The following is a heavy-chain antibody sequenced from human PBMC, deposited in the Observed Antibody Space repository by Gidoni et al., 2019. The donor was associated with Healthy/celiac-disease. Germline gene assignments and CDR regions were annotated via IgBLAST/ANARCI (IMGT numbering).Heavy chain of an antibody. V-gene: IGHV4-59*01. Sequence: QVQLQESGPGLVKPSETLSLTCTVSGGSISSYYWSWIRQPPGKGLEWIGYIYYSGSTTYNPSLKSRVTISVDTSKNQFSLKLSSVTAADTSVYYCARDITVTRGASGYFDYWGQGTLVTVSS. J-gene: IGHJ4*02. CDR1: GGSISSYY. CDR2: IYYSGST. CDR3: ARDITVTRGASGYFDY. D-gene: IGHD4-17*01.